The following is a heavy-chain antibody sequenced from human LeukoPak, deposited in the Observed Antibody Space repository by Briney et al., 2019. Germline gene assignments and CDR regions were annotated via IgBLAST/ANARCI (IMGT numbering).Heavy chain of an antibody. V-gene: IGHV3-9*01. CDR2: ISWNSGSI. Sequence: PGRSLRLSCAASGFTFDDYAMHWVRQAPGKGLEWVSGISWNSGSIGYADSVKGRFTISRDNAKNSLYLQMNSLRAEDTALYYCAKDIGGSSWYGQTYFDYWGQGTLVTVSS. J-gene: IGHJ4*02. CDR1: GFTFDDYA. D-gene: IGHD6-13*01. CDR3: AKDIGGSSWYGQTYFDY.